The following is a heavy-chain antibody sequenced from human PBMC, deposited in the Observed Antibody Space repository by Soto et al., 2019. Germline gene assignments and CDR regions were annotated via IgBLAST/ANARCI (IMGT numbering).Heavy chain of an antibody. Sequence: ASVEVSCKASGYTFTSYYMHWVRQAPGQGLEWMGIINPSGGSTSYAQKFQGRVTMTRDTSTSTVYMELSSLRSEDTAVYYCATAERAVAGLYYYYGMDVWGQGTTVTVSS. CDR1: GYTFTSYY. D-gene: IGHD6-19*01. CDR2: INPSGGST. CDR3: ATAERAVAGLYYYYGMDV. J-gene: IGHJ6*02. V-gene: IGHV1-46*01.